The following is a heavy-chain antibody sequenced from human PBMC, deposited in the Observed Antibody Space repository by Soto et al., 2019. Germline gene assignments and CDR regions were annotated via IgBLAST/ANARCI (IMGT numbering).Heavy chain of an antibody. CDR1: GYTFTSYD. D-gene: IGHD2-2*01. J-gene: IGHJ6*02. V-gene: IGHV1-8*01. CDR3: ARVIVLVPAADKNYYYYYGMDV. Sequence: ASVKVSCKASGYTFTSYDINWVRQATGQGLEWMGWMNPNSGNTGYAQKFQGRVTMTRNTSISTAYMELSSLRSEDTAVYYCARVIVLVPAADKNYYYYYGMDVWAQGTTVPVSS. CDR2: MNPNSGNT.